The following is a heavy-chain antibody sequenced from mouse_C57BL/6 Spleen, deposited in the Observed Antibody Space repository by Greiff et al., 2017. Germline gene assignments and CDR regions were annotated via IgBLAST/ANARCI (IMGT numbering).Heavy chain of an antibody. V-gene: IGHV1-22*01. Sequence: VQLQQSGPELVKPGASVKMSCKASGYTFTDYNMHWVKQSHGKSLEWIGYINPNNGGTSYNQKFKGKATLTVNKSSSTAYMELRSLTSEDSAVYYCARGGGSSYDYFDYWGQGTTLTVSS. CDR3: ARGGGSSYDYFDY. J-gene: IGHJ2*01. CDR1: GYTFTDYN. D-gene: IGHD1-1*01. CDR2: INPNNGGT.